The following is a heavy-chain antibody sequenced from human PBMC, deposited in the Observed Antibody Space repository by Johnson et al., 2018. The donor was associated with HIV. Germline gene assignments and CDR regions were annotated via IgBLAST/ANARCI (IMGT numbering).Heavy chain of an antibody. CDR2: ISGSGGST. CDR1: GFTVSSNY. Sequence: VQLVESGGGLVQPGGSLRLSCAASGFTVSSNYMSWVRQAPGKGLEWVSVISGSGGSTDYADSVKGRFTISRDTSKNTLYLQMNSLRAEDTAVYYCARDGPYYDSSGYYYGTVFYAFDIWGQGTMVTVSS. V-gene: IGHV3-66*02. J-gene: IGHJ3*02. D-gene: IGHD3-22*01. CDR3: ARDGPYYDSSGYYYGTVFYAFDI.